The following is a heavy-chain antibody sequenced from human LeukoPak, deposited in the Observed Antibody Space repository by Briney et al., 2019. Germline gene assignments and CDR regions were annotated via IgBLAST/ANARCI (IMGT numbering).Heavy chain of an antibody. CDR1: GFTFSSYA. Sequence: GGSLRLSCAASGFTFSSYAMHWVRQAPGKGLEWVAVISYDGSNKYYADSVKGRFTISRDNSKNTLYLQMNSLRAEDTAVYYCAREGAKRYFDYWGQGTLVTVSS. J-gene: IGHJ4*02. CDR2: ISYDGSNK. CDR3: AREGAKRYFDY. V-gene: IGHV3-30-3*01.